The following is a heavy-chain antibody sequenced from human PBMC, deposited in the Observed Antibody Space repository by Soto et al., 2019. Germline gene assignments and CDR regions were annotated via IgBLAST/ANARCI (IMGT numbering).Heavy chain of an antibody. V-gene: IGHV3-23*01. J-gene: IGHJ4*02. Sequence: PGGSLRLSCAASGFTFSNYAMSWVRQAPGKGLEWVSTLSGSGGSTYYVDSVKGRFTISRDNSKNTLYLHMNSLTTEDTAVYYCAKDGWSKLEAAEPLHFDNWGPGALVTVSS. CDR3: AKDGWSKLEAAEPLHFDN. CDR1: GFTFSNYA. D-gene: IGHD6-19*01. CDR2: LSGSGGST.